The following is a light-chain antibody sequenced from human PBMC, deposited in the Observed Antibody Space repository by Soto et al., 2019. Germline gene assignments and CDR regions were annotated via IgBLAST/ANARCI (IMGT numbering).Light chain of an antibody. V-gene: IGKV1-5*01. J-gene: IGKJ3*01. CDR1: QSISNW. CDR2: DAS. CDR3: QHYSGYPFT. Sequence: DIKMTQSPSTLSASVGDRVTITCRASQSISNWLAWYQQKPGKAPKLLIYDASNLHRGVPSTFSGSGSGTEFTLTISSLRPDDFAIYYCQHYSGYPFTFGPGTKVDIK.